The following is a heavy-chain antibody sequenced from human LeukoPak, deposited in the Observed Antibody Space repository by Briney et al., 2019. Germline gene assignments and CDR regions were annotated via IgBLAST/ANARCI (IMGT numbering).Heavy chain of an antibody. Sequence: PSETLSLTCTVSGGSISSSSYYWGWIRQPPGKGLEWIGSIYYSGSTYYNPSLKSRVTISVDTSKNQFSLKLSSVTAADTAVYYCARAQTGTAYYYYMDVWGKGTTVTVSS. J-gene: IGHJ6*03. CDR3: ARAQTGTAYYYYMDV. CDR2: IYYSGST. D-gene: IGHD1-7*01. CDR1: GGSISSSSYY. V-gene: IGHV4-39*01.